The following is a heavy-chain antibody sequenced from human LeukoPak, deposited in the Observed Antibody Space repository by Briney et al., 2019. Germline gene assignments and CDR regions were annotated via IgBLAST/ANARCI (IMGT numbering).Heavy chain of an antibody. D-gene: IGHD3-22*01. V-gene: IGHV4-39*07. CDR2: IYHSGSA. CDR1: GVSISSSSYY. J-gene: IGHJ4*02. CDR3: ARRGIVVVIDY. Sequence: SETLSLTCTVSGVSISSSSYYWGWIRQPPGKGLEWIGSIYHSGSAYYNPSLKSRVTVSVDTSKNQFSLKLTSVTAADTAVYYCARRGIVVVIDYWGQGTLVTVSS.